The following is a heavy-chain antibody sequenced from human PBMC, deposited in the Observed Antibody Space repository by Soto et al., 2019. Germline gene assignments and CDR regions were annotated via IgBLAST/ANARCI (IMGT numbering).Heavy chain of an antibody. J-gene: IGHJ6*02. Sequence: GGSLRLSCAASGFTFSSYSMNWVRQAPGKGLEWVSSISSSSSYIYYADSVKGRFTISRDNAKNSLYLQMNSLRAEDTAVYYCARRLLLGYYYGMDVWGQGTTVTVSS. V-gene: IGHV3-21*01. CDR3: ARRLLLGYYYGMDV. CDR2: ISSSSSYI. D-gene: IGHD2-15*01. CDR1: GFTFSSYS.